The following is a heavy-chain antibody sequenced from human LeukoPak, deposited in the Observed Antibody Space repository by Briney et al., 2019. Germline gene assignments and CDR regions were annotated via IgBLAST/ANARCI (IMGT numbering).Heavy chain of an antibody. V-gene: IGHV4-30-4*01. Sequence: PSQTLSLTCTVSGGSISSGDYYWSWIRQPPGKGLEWIGYIYYSGSTYYNPSLKSRVTITVGTSKNQFSLKLRSVTAADTAVYYCARDYYGAGLTYFDYWGQGTLVTVSS. CDR3: ARDYYGAGLTYFDY. CDR1: GGSISSGDYY. J-gene: IGHJ4*02. CDR2: IYYSGST. D-gene: IGHD3-10*01.